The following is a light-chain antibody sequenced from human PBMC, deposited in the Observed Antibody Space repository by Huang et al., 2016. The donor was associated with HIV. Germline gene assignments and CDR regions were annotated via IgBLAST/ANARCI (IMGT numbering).Light chain of an antibody. J-gene: IGKJ1*01. CDR1: QSLMHSNGYNY. CDR3: MQALQTPPWT. V-gene: IGKV2-28*01. Sequence: DIVMTQSPLSLPVTPGEPASFSVRSSQSLMHSNGYNYLAWCLQKPGQFPQRLIYLGSNRASGVPDRFSGSGSGTDFTLKISRVEAEDVGVYYCMQALQTPPWTFGQGTKVEIK. CDR2: LGS.